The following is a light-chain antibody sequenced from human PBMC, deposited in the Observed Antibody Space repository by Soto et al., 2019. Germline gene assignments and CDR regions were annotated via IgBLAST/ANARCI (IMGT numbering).Light chain of an antibody. V-gene: IGLV2-14*01. J-gene: IGLJ1*01. CDR3: SSHTSGSTRV. CDR2: EVT. CDR1: SGDVGGYDY. Sequence: QSVLTQPASVSGSPGQSIAISCTGTSGDVGGYDYVSWYQQHPDKAPKLMIYEVTKRPSWVSNRFSGSKSGNTASLTISGLQPEDEADNYCSSHTSGSTRVFGSGTKVTVL.